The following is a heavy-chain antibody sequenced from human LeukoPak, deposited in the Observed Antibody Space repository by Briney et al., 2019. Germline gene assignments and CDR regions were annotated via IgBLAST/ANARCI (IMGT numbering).Heavy chain of an antibody. Sequence: SETLSLTCTVSGGSISSYYWSWIRQPAGKGLEYLGRISSTGSTNYNPSLRSRVTISADTSKNHFSLKLTSVTAADTAVYYCARGQTYSGSGIYTYFDYWGQGILVTVSS. CDR3: ARGQTYSGSGIYTYFDY. D-gene: IGHD3-10*01. CDR1: GGSISSYY. V-gene: IGHV4-4*07. CDR2: ISSTGST. J-gene: IGHJ4*02.